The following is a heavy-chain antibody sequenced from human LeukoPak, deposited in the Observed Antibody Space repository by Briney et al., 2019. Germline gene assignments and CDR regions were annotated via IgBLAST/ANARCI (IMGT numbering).Heavy chain of an antibody. Sequence: ASVKVSCKASGYTFTGYYMHWVRQAPGQGIEWMGWINPNSGGTNYAQKFQGRVTMTRDTSISTAYRELSKLRSDDTAVYYCARDSSDYYDSSGYSDYWGQGTLFTVSS. D-gene: IGHD3-22*01. CDR3: ARDSSDYYDSSGYSDY. J-gene: IGHJ4*02. CDR2: INPNSGGT. V-gene: IGHV1-2*02. CDR1: GYTFTGYY.